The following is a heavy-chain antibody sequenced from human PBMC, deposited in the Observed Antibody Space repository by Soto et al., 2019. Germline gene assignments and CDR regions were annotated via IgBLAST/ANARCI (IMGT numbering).Heavy chain of an antibody. V-gene: IGHV4-61*01. J-gene: IGHJ4*02. CDR1: GASVNNRNYH. Sequence: QVQLQESGPGLVKPSETLSLTCTVSGASVNNRNYHWSWIRQPPGRGLEWIGQVQYGGSTEFASSSLKSRLTLPIDASKNQFALKLSSVTAADTAIYYCAVLLQGGGGDGNWGQGTLVTVSS. CDR3: AVLLQGGGGDGN. D-gene: IGHD3-10*01. CDR2: VQYGGST.